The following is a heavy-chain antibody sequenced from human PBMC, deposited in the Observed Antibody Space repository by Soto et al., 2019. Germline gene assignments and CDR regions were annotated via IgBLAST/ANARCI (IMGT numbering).Heavy chain of an antibody. Sequence: QVQLVESGGGVVQPGRSLRLSCAASGFTFSSYGMHWVRQAPGKGLEWVAVIWYDGSNKYYADSVKGRFTISRDNSKNTLYLQMNSLRAEDTAVYYCARDAGSMPNYFVYWGQGTLVTVSS. CDR2: IWYDGSNK. J-gene: IGHJ4*02. CDR3: ARDAGSMPNYFVY. V-gene: IGHV3-33*01. CDR1: GFTFSSYG. D-gene: IGHD2-15*01.